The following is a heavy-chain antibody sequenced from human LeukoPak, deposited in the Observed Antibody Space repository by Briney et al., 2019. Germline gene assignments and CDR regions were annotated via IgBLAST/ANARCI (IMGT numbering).Heavy chain of an antibody. D-gene: IGHD2-8*01. J-gene: IGHJ5*02. CDR2: IYYSGST. CDR1: GGSISSYY. Sequence: SETLSLTCTVSGGSISSYYWSWIRQPPGKGLEWIGYIYYSGSTNYNPSLKSRVTISVDTSKNQFSLKLSSVTAADTAVYYCARRRGTKFDPWGQETLVTVSS. CDR3: ARRRGTKFDP. V-gene: IGHV4-59*01.